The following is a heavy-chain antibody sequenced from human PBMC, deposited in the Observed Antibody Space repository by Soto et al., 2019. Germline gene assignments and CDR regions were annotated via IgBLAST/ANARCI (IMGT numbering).Heavy chain of an antibody. D-gene: IGHD6-6*01. Sequence: SQTLSLTCVISGDSVSRNSATWSWIRLSPSRGLEWLGNTYYRSQWNNDYAASVDRRITITADTSKNQFSLHLNSVTPEDSAVYYCARNIRSRPFDFWGQGTLVTVSS. CDR1: GDSVSRNSAT. CDR2: TYYRSQWNN. V-gene: IGHV6-1*01. J-gene: IGHJ4*02. CDR3: ARNIRSRPFDF.